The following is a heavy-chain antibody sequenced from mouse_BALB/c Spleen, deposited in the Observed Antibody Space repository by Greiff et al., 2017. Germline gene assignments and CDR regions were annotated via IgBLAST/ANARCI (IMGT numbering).Heavy chain of an antibody. J-gene: IGHJ4*01. V-gene: IGHV1S29*02. CDR3: ARRGYPYAMDY. D-gene: IGHD3-2*02. CDR1: GYTFTDYN. CDR2: IYPYNGGT. Sequence: DVQLQESGPELVKPGASVKISCKASGYTFTDYNMHWVKQSHGKSLEWIGYIYPYNGGTGYNQKFKSKATLTVDNSSSTAYMELRSLTSEDSAVYYCARRGYPYAMDYWGQGTSVTVSS.